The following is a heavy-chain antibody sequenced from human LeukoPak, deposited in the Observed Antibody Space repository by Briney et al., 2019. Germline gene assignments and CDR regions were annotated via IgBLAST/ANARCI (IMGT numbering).Heavy chain of an antibody. D-gene: IGHD5-18*01. J-gene: IGHJ4*02. V-gene: IGHV1-2*02. Sequence: GASVKVSCKVSGYTLTELPMHWVRQAPGKELEWMGWITSNTGDTKYAQKFQDRVTLTQDTSISTAYMELSRLESDDTAVFYCARGRWLQLWGDYWGQGTPLTVSS. CDR3: ARGRWLQLWGDY. CDR1: GYTLTELP. CDR2: ITSNTGDT.